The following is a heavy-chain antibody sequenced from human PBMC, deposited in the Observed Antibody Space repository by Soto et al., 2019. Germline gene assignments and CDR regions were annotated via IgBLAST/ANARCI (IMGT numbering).Heavy chain of an antibody. J-gene: IGHJ5*02. CDR2: IYYSGST. D-gene: IGHD3-3*01. V-gene: IGHV4-59*01. CDR1: GGSISSYY. CDR3: ARGITIFGVVTPWFDP. Sequence: SETLSLTCTVSGGSISSYYWSWIRQPPGKGLEWIGYIYYSGSTNYNPSLKSRVTISVDTSKNQFSLKLSSVTAADTAVYYCARGITIFGVVTPWFDPWGQGTLVTVSS.